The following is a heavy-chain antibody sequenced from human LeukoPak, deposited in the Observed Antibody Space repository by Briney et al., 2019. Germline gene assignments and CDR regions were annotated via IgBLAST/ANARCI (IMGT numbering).Heavy chain of an antibody. D-gene: IGHD5-12*01. CDR2: IIPIIGTA. V-gene: IGHV1-69*13. Sequence: ASVKVSCKVSGGTFSSYAISWVRQAPGQGLEWMGGIIPIIGTANYAQKFQGRVTITADESTSTAYMELSSLRSEDTAVYYCASPPPGYSGYDFNHWSQGTLVTVSS. J-gene: IGHJ5*02. CDR3: ASPPPGYSGYDFNH. CDR1: GGTFSSYA.